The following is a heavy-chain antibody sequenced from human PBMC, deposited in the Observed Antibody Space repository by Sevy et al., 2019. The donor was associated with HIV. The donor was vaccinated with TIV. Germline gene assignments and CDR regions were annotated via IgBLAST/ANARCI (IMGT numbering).Heavy chain of an antibody. J-gene: IGHJ4*02. CDR3: ARGYIWDDILTGYFDY. CDR1: GYTFTSYG. Sequence: ASVKVSCKASGYTFTSYGISWVRQAPGQGLEWMGWISAYNGNTNYAQKLQGRVTMTTDTSTSTAYMELRSLRSDDAAVYYCARGYIWDDILTGYFDYWGQGTLVTVSS. CDR2: ISAYNGNT. D-gene: IGHD3-9*01. V-gene: IGHV1-18*01.